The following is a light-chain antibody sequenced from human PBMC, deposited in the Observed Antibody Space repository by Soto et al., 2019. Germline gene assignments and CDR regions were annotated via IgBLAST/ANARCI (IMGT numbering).Light chain of an antibody. V-gene: IGKV1-5*03. CDR1: QSISSW. CDR2: KA. J-gene: IGKJ1*01. Sequence: DIQMTQSPSTLSASVGDRVTITCRASQSISSWLAWYQQKPGKAPKLLIYKALESGVPSRFSGSGSGTEFTLTISSLQPDDFATYYCQHYNSYPWTFGQGTKVEIK. CDR3: QHYNSYPWT.